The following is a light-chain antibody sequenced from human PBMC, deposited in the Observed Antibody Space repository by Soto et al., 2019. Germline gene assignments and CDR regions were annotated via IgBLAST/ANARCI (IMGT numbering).Light chain of an antibody. CDR3: QQRSNWPGT. Sequence: EIVLTQSPATLSLSPGERATLSCRASQSVSIYLAWYQQKPGQAPRLLIYDASNRATGIPARFNGSGSGTDFTLTISSLEPGDFAVYYCQQRSNWPGTFGQGTKLEIK. CDR1: QSVSIY. J-gene: IGKJ2*02. CDR2: DAS. V-gene: IGKV3-11*01.